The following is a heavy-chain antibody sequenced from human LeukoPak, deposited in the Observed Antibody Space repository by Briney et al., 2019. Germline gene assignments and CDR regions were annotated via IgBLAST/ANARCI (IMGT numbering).Heavy chain of an antibody. J-gene: IGHJ3*02. CDR2: IYYSGST. CDR3: ARETTVTTSAFDI. Sequence: PSETLSLTCTVSGGSISSYYWSWIRQPPGKGLEWIEYIYYSGSTNYNPSLKSRVTISVDTSKNQFSLKLSSVTAADTAVYYCARETTVTTSAFDIWGQGTMVTVSS. D-gene: IGHD4-11*01. V-gene: IGHV4-59*01. CDR1: GGSISSYY.